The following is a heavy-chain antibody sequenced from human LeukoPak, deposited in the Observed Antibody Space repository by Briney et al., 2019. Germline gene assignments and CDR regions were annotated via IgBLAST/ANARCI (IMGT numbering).Heavy chain of an antibody. D-gene: IGHD3-10*01. CDR2: IYTSGST. CDR3: ARERTMVRGMSWFDP. J-gene: IGHJ5*02. V-gene: IGHV4-61*02. CDR1: GGSISSGSYY. Sequence: SETLSPTCTVSGGSISSGSYYWSWIRQPAGKGLEWIGRIYTSGSTNYNPSLKSRVTISVDTSKNQFSLKVSSVTAADTAVYYCARERTMVRGMSWFDPWGQGTLVTVSS.